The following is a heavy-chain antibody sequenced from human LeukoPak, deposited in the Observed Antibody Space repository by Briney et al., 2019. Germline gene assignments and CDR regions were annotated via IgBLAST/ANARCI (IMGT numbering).Heavy chain of an antibody. CDR1: GYTFTSYG. CDR2: ISAYNGNT. V-gene: IGHV1-18*01. J-gene: IGHJ4*02. CDR3: ARDSGIAAAGDFDY. Sequence: ASVKVSSKASGYTFTSYGISWVRQAAGQGLEWMGWISAYNGNTNYAQKLQGRVTMTTDTSTSTAYMELRSLRSDDTAVYYCARDSGIAAAGDFDYWGQGTLVTVSS. D-gene: IGHD6-13*01.